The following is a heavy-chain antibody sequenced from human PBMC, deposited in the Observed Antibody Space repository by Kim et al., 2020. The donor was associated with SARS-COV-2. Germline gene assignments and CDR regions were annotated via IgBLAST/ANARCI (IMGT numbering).Heavy chain of an antibody. CDR1: GFTFDTYA. V-gene: IGHV3-23*01. CDR3: AKMVIMDGYNYFYYYAMAV. Sequence: GGSLRLSCVASGFTFDTYAMSWVRQAPGKGLEWVSVISGGAVNKFYADSVRGRFTISRDNSKNTLYLQMNSLRDEDTALYYCAKMVIMDGYNYFYYYAMAVWGQGPTVTVSS. CDR2: ISGGAVNK. J-gene: IGHJ6*02. D-gene: IGHD2-21*01.